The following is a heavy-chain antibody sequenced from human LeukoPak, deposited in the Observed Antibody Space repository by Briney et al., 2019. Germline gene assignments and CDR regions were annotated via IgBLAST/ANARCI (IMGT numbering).Heavy chain of an antibody. CDR3: ARTKIGDPFDY. Sequence: ASVKVSCKASGYTFTGYNIHWVRQAPGQGLEWMGWIIPNSGAAGYAQKFQGRVTTTRDTSINTAYMELSRLRSDDTALYYCARTKIGDPFDYWGQGTLVTVSS. CDR1: GYTFTGYN. J-gene: IGHJ4*02. V-gene: IGHV1-2*02. D-gene: IGHD3-16*01. CDR2: IIPNSGAA.